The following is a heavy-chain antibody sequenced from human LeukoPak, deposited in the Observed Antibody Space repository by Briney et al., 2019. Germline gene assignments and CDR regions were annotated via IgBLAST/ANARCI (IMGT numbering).Heavy chain of an antibody. CDR1: GYTFTRFY. D-gene: IGHD3-22*01. V-gene: IGHV1-46*01. CDR3: ARASGDSSNYDFPKPYSY. CDR2: INPSGGST. Sequence: ASVKVSCKASGYTFTRFYIHWVRQAPGQGLEWMGIINPSGGSTTYAQRFQGRVTITADESTSTVYMELSSLRSEDTAVYYCARASGDSSNYDFPKPYSYWGQGTLVTVSS. J-gene: IGHJ4*02.